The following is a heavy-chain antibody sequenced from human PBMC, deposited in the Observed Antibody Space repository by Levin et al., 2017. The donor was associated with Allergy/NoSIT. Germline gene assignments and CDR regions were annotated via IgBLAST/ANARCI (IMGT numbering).Heavy chain of an antibody. CDR2: ISSSGGNT. Sequence: ASVKVSCAASGLTFSSYAMNWVRQAPGKGPEWVSVISSSGGNTYYADSVKGRFTISRDNSKNTLYLQMNSLRAEDTAIYYCAKSAYSYASRFDYWGQGTLVTVSS. CDR3: AKSAYSYASRFDY. D-gene: IGHD3-16*01. CDR1: GLTFSSYA. V-gene: IGHV3-23*01. J-gene: IGHJ4*02.